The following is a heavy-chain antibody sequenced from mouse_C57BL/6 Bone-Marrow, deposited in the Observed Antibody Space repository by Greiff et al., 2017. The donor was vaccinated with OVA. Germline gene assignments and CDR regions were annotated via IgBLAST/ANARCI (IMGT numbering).Heavy chain of an antibody. CDR1: GYSITSDY. J-gene: IGHJ1*03. CDR2: ISYSGST. V-gene: IGHV3-8*01. D-gene: IGHD1-1*01. CDR3: ARYSYYGSSYRYFDV. Sequence: DVQLQESGPGLAKPSQTLSLTCSVTGYSITSDYWNWIRKFPGNKLEYMGYISYSGSTYYNPSLKSRISITRDTSKNQYYLQLNSVTTEDTATYYCARYSYYGSSYRYFDVWGTGTTVTVSS.